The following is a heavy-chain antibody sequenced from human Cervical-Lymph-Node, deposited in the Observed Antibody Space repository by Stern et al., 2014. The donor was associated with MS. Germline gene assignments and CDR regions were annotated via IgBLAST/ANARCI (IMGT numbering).Heavy chain of an antibody. CDR1: GGTFSSYA. CDR2: IIPIFGTA. Sequence: VQLVESGAEVKKPGSSVKVSCKASGGTFSSYAISWVRQAPGQGLEWLGGIIPIFGTANYAQKFQGRVTITADESTSTAYMELSSLRSEDTAVYYCASTYYYDSSGYYSFDYWGQGTLVTVSS. J-gene: IGHJ4*02. V-gene: IGHV1-69*01. D-gene: IGHD3-22*01. CDR3: ASTYYYDSSGYYSFDY.